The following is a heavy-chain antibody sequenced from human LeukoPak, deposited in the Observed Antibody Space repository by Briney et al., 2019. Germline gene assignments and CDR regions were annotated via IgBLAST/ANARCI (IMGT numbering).Heavy chain of an antibody. J-gene: IGHJ4*02. CDR2: IWYDGSNK. Sequence: GGSLRLSCAASGFTFSSYGIHWVRQASGKGLEWVAMIWYDGSNKYYADSVKGRFTISRDNSKNTLYLQMNSLRAEDTAVYYCARDEYSYGIGDYWGQGTLVTVSS. CDR1: GFTFSSYG. D-gene: IGHD5-18*01. V-gene: IGHV3-33*01. CDR3: ARDEYSYGIGDY.